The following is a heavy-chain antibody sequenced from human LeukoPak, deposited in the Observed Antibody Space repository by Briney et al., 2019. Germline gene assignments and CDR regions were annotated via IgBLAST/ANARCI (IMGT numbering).Heavy chain of an antibody. V-gene: IGHV4-59*01. CDR2: IYYSGST. J-gene: IGHJ3*02. Sequence: SETLSLTCTVSGGSISSYYWSWIRRPPGKGLEWIGYIYYSGSTNYNPSLKSRVTISVDTSKNQFSLKLSSVTAADTAVYYCARVGSGWFGAFDIWGQGTMVTVSS. D-gene: IGHD6-19*01. CDR3: ARVGSGWFGAFDI. CDR1: GGSISSYY.